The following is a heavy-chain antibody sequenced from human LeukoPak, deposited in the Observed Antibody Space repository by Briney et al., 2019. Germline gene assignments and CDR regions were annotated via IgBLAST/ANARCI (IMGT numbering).Heavy chain of an antibody. D-gene: IGHD5-18*01. CDR1: GGSFSCYY. V-gene: IGHV4-34*01. CDR3: ARVEDHASYGYCLDY. Sequence: SETLSLTCAAYGGSFSCYYWSWIRHPPGKGPEWIGEINHSGSTNYNPSLKSRVTISVDTSKNQFSLKLSSVTAADTAVYYCARVEDHASYGYCLDYWGQGTLVTVSS. J-gene: IGHJ4*02. CDR2: INHSGST.